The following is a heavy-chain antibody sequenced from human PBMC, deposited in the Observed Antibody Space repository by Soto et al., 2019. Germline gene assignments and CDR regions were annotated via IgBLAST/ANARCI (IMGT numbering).Heavy chain of an antibody. J-gene: IGHJ3*01. CDR1: GFTFGDNL. V-gene: IGHV1-3*01. CDR3: ARDRLSVGPRADDAVDV. Sequence: QVQLVQSGAEVRKPGASVNISCWASGFTFGDNLINWVRQAPGQSLEWMGWINADNGNTRYAQTLQGSVTISRHSSARRAYVEVTDLTSEDTAVYYCARDRLSVGPRADDAVDVWGQGTMVPVSS. CDR2: INADNGNT. D-gene: IGHD2-21*02.